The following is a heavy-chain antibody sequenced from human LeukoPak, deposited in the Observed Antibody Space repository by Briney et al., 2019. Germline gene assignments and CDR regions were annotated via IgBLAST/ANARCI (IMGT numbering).Heavy chain of an antibody. Sequence: GGSLRLSCAAPGFTVSSNYMTWVRQAPGKGLEWVSVIYNGGRTYYADSVKGRFTISRDNAKRSLYLQMNSLRAEDTAVYCARDGELGSPANAFDIWGQGTMVTVSS. CDR3: ARDGELGSPANAFDI. J-gene: IGHJ3*02. D-gene: IGHD1-26*01. CDR2: IYNGGRT. V-gene: IGHV3-53*01. CDR1: GFTVSSNY.